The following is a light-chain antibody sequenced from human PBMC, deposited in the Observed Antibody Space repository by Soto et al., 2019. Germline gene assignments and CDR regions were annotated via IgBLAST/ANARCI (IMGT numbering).Light chain of an antibody. Sequence: DIVLTQSPGTLSLSRGERATLSCRASQSFHTNYLAWYQQRPGQAPRLLIYGASNRASGITERFSGSGSGTDFTLTINRLEPEDSAVYFCRQYVSSPGFTFGGGTKIEIK. V-gene: IGKV3-20*01. J-gene: IGKJ4*01. CDR1: QSFHTNY. CDR3: RQYVSSPGFT. CDR2: GAS.